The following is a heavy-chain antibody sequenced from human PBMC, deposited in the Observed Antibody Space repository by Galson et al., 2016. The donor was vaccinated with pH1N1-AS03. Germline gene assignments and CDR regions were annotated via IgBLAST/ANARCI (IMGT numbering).Heavy chain of an antibody. CDR2: INPNSGGT. V-gene: IGHV1-2*02. J-gene: IGHJ4*02. CDR1: GYTFIGYF. CDR3: ARVWPGKDRRPDN. D-gene: IGHD4-23*01. Sequence: SVKVSCKATGYTFIGYFLHWVRQAPGHGLEWMGWINPNSGGTHYAQKFQGRITMTRDTSITSAYMELSGLRADDTAVYYCARVWPGKDRRPDNWGQGTLVTVSS.